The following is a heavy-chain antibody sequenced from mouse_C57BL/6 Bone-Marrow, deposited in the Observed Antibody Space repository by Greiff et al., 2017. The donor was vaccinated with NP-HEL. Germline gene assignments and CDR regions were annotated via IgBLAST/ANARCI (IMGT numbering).Heavy chain of an antibody. J-gene: IGHJ1*03. CDR2: IYPGSGST. CDR3: ARPRPRYFDV. V-gene: IGHV1-55*01. Sequence: QVQLQQPGAELVKPGASVKMSCKASGYTFTSYWITWVKQRPGQGLEWIGDIYPGSGSTNYNEKFKSKATLTVDTSSSTAYMQLSSLSSEDSAVYYCARPRPRYFDVWGTGTTVTVSS. CDR1: GYTFTSYW.